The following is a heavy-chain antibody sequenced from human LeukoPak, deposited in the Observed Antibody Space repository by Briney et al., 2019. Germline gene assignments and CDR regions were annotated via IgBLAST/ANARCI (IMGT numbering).Heavy chain of an antibody. CDR2: VSVDGDTK. CDR3: AKDIIGYAPL. V-gene: IGHV3-43*01. J-gene: IGHJ4*02. CDR1: GFTFDDFP. Sequence: GGSLRLSCAASGFTFDDFPMHWVRQQPGKGLEWVSLVSVDGDTKYYADSVRGRFTISRDNSKNSLYLQMNSLRIEDTVFYYCAKDIIGYAPLWGQGTLVTVSS. D-gene: IGHD2-8*01.